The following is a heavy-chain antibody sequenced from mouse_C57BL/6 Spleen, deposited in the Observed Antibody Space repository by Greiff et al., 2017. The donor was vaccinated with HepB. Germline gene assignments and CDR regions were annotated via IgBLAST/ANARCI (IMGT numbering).Heavy chain of an antibody. J-gene: IGHJ1*03. V-gene: IGHV5-17*01. CDR1: GFTFSDYG. CDR3: ARPPITPGWYFDV. D-gene: IGHD1-1*01. Sequence: EVQGVESGGGLVKPGGSLKLSCAASGFTFSDYGVHWVRQAPEKGLEWVAYISSGSSTIYYADTVKGRFTISRDNAKNTLFLQMPSLRSEDTAMYYCARPPITPGWYFDVWGTGTTVTVSS. CDR2: ISSGSSTI.